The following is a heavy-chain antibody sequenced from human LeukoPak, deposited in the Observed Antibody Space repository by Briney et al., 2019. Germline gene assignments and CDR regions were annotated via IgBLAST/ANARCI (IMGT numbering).Heavy chain of an antibody. CDR2: IYSGGST. J-gene: IGHJ4*02. Sequence: GGSLRLSCAASGFTVSSNYMSWVRQAPGKGLEWVSVIYSGGSTYYADSVKGRFTISRHNSKNTLYLQMNSLRSEDTAVYYCARARWYSGSYFNYWGQGTLVTVSS. D-gene: IGHD1-26*01. V-gene: IGHV3-53*04. CDR3: ARARWYSGSYFNY. CDR1: GFTVSSNY.